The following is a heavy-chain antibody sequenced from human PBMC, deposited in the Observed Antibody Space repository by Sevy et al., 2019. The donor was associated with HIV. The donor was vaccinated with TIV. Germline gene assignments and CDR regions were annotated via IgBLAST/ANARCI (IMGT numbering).Heavy chain of an antibody. V-gene: IGHV4-39*01. J-gene: IGHJ4*02. CDR1: GGSISSSSYY. CDR2: IYYSGST. D-gene: IGHD5-18*01. Sequence: SETLSLTCTVSGGSISSSSYYWGWIRQPPGKGLEWIGSIYYSGSTYYNPSLKSRVTISVDTSKNQFSLKLSSVTAADTAVYYCATLETRGYSYGLDYWGQGTLVTVSS. CDR3: ATLETRGYSYGLDY.